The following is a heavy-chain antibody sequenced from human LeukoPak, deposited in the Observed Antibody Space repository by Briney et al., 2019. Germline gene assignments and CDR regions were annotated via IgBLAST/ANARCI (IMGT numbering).Heavy chain of an antibody. J-gene: IGHJ4*02. CDR2: ISASGTIT. D-gene: IGHD3-10*01. CDR1: GFTFSSYE. Sequence: GGSLRLSCAASGFTFSSYEMNWVRQAPGKGLEWISYISASGTITHYADSVEGRFTISRDNAKNSLYLQMNSLRAEDTAVYYCARAAHRGFSFDYWGQGTLVTVSS. V-gene: IGHV3-48*03. CDR3: ARAAHRGFSFDY.